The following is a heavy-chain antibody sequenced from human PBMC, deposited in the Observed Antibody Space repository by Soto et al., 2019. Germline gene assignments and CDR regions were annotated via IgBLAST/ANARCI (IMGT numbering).Heavy chain of an antibody. Sequence: QVQLVQSGAEVQKPGSSVKVSCKASGGTFSSYAISWVRQAPGQGLEWMGGIIPIFGTANYAQKFQGRVTITADESTSTAYMELSSLRSEDTAVYYCARPDIVVVVAANSDYYYYGMDVWGQGTTVTVSS. D-gene: IGHD2-15*01. CDR2: IIPIFGTA. CDR3: ARPDIVVVVAANSDYYYYGMDV. CDR1: GGTFSSYA. V-gene: IGHV1-69*01. J-gene: IGHJ6*01.